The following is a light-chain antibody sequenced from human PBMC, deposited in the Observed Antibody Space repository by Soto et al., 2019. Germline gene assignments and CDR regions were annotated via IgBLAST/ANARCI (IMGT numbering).Light chain of an antibody. CDR2: VAS. Sequence: DIQMTQSPSSLSASVCDRVTITCRASQSSGRFLNWHQQKPGKAPNVLINVASTLRSGVPSRVSGSGSGTDVNLTINSLQPADFATYFCQQSFTTPLTFGGGTKVDI. V-gene: IGKV1-39*01. J-gene: IGKJ4*01. CDR3: QQSFTTPLT. CDR1: QSSGRF.